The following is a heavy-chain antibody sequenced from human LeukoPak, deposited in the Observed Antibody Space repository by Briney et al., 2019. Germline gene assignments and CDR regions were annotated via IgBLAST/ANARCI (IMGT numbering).Heavy chain of an antibody. J-gene: IGHJ4*02. CDR2: TTNDGTNT. V-gene: IGHV3-74*01. Sequence: PGGSLTLSCAASGFTFSSYWRHWVGQGPGKGLVWILRTTNDGTNTIYADSGKVRLTISRYKAKDALYLQMNSLRPEDTAVYYCTSGAFCGAECYLGSWGQGTLVTVSS. CDR1: GFTFSSYW. CDR3: TSGAFCGAECYLGS. D-gene: IGHD2-21*01.